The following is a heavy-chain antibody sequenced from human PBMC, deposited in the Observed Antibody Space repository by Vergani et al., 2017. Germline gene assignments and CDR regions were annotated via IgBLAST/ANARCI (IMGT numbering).Heavy chain of an antibody. CDR3: ARGMTTETTELEGFDI. V-gene: IGHV3-66*02. CDR2: INIGGRT. Sequence: LVESGGGLVQPGGSLRLSCAASSFRVSSHYMTWVRQAPGKGLEWVSTINIGGRTSYADSVKGRLTLTRDDSKNTLHLQMNSLRPEDTAVYYCARGMTTETTELEGFDIWGQGKMGSVSS. D-gene: IGHD4-17*01. CDR1: SFRVSSHY. J-gene: IGHJ3*02.